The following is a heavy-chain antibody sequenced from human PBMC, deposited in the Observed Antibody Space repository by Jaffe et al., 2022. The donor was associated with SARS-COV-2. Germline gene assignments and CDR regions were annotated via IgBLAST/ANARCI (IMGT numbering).Heavy chain of an antibody. CDR3: ARGGYNWNSPAENWFDP. D-gene: IGHD1-20*01. V-gene: IGHV3-66*02. J-gene: IGHJ5*02. Sequence: EVQLVESGGGLVQPGGSLRLSCAASGFTVSSNYMSWVRQAPGKGLEWVSFIYSGGSTYYADSVKGRFTISRDNSKNTLYLQMNSLRAEDTAVYYCARGGYNWNSPAENWFDPWGQGTLVTVSS. CDR1: GFTVSSNY. CDR2: IYSGGST.